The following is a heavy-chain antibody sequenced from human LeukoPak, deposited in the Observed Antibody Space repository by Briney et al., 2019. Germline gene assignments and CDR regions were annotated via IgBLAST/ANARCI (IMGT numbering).Heavy chain of an antibody. CDR3: ASLYCSGGSCYFVDAFDI. CDR2: IYHSGST. V-gene: IGHV4-38-2*01. D-gene: IGHD2-15*01. CDR1: GYSISSGYY. Sequence: SETLSLTCAVSGYSISSGYYRGWIRQPPGKGLEWIGSIYHSGSTYYNPSLKSRVTISVDTSKNQFSLKLSSVTAADTAVYYCASLYCSGGSCYFVDAFDIWGQGTMVTVSS. J-gene: IGHJ3*02.